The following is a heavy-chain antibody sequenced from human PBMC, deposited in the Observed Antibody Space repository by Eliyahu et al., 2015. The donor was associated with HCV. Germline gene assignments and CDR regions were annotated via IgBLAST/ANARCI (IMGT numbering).Heavy chain of an antibody. CDR3: ARANTYYDFWSGYYLYYFDY. V-gene: IGHV4-59*01. CDR1: GGSXSXYY. Sequence: QVQLQESGPXLVKPSETLSLTCTVSGGSXSXYYWSWIRQXPGKGLEWIGYIYYSGSTNYNPSLKSRVTISVDTSKNQFSLKLSSVTAADTAVYYCARANTYYDFWSGYYLYYFDYWGQGTLVTVSS. CDR2: IYYSGST. D-gene: IGHD3-3*01. J-gene: IGHJ4*02.